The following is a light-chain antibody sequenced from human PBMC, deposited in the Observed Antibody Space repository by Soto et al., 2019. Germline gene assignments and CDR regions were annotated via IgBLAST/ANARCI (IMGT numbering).Light chain of an antibody. CDR3: GTWDNSLSSFV. CDR1: TSNIGSNY. J-gene: IGLJ1*01. Sequence: QSVLTQPPSVSAAPGQRVTVSCSGSTSNIGSNYVSWYQQLPGTAPKLLIYDNIKRPSGIPDRFSGSKSGTSATLDITGLQTGDEADYFCGTWDNSLSSFVFATGTKLTVL. CDR2: DNI. V-gene: IGLV1-51*01.